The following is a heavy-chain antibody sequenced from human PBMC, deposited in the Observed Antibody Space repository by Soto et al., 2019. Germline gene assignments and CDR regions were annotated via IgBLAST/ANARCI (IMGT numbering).Heavy chain of an antibody. CDR1: GASIRSYY. CDR3: ASSAGHAGDLFQYNGMDV. CDR2: VYTSDYT. D-gene: IGHD3-10*01. J-gene: IGHJ6*02. V-gene: IGHV4-4*08. Sequence: TATLSLTCSVSGASIRSYYWHWIRQPPGKGLEWIGYVYTSDYTRYSSSLKSRVTISVDTSKSQFYLRLNSVTAADTAVYYCASSAGHAGDLFQYNGMDVWCPGTKVT.